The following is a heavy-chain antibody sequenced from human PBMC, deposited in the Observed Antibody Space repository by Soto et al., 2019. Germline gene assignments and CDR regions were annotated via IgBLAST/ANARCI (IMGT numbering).Heavy chain of an antibody. D-gene: IGHD3-22*01. Sequence: PGGSLRLSCVASGFTFSNYWMSWVRQAPGKGLQWVANINRDGSEKYYVDSLKGRFTISRDNAENSLYLEMNTLRAEDTAVYYCARAPDGSGSYYYFDHWGQGTLVTVSS. CDR2: INRDGSEK. J-gene: IGHJ4*02. CDR3: ARAPDGSGSYYYFDH. V-gene: IGHV3-7*03. CDR1: GFTFSNYW.